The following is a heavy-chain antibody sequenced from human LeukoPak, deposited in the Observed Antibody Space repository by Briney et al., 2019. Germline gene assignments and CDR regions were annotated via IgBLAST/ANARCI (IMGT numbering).Heavy chain of an antibody. CDR2: ISWNSGSI. CDR3: AREQDFWSGESYYYYYGMDV. CDR1: GFTFDDYA. V-gene: IGHV3-9*01. D-gene: IGHD3-3*01. Sequence: GRSLRLSCAASGFTFDDYAMHWVRQAPGKGLEWVSGISWNSGSIGYADSVKGRFTISRDNAKNSLYLQMNSLRAEDTALYYCAREQDFWSGESYYYYYGMDVWGQGTTVTVSS. J-gene: IGHJ6*02.